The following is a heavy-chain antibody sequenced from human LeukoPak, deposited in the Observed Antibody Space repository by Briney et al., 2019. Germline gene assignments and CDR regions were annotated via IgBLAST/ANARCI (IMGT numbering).Heavy chain of an antibody. Sequence: PGGSLRLSCAASGFTFSSYSMNWVRQAPGKGLEWVSSIISSSSYIYYADSVKGRFTISRDNAKNSLYLQMNSLRAEDTAVYYCAREATYYDFWSGYYRSSYFDYWGQGTLVTVSS. CDR2: IISSSSYI. CDR3: AREATYYDFWSGYYRSSYFDY. V-gene: IGHV3-21*01. CDR1: GFTFSSYS. J-gene: IGHJ4*02. D-gene: IGHD3-3*01.